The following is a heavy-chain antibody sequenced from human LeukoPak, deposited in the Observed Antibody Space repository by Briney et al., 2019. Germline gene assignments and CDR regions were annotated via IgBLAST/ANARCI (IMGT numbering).Heavy chain of an antibody. CDR2: ISGSGGTI. CDR3: ARFIAVAAQGY. D-gene: IGHD6-19*01. CDR1: GFTFSDYY. V-gene: IGHV3-11*04. Sequence: GGSLRLSCAASGFTFSDYYMSWIRQAPGKGLEWVSYISGSGGTISYVDSVKGRFTISRDNAKNSLYLQMNSLRAEDTAVYYCARFIAVAAQGYWGQGTLVTVSS. J-gene: IGHJ4*02.